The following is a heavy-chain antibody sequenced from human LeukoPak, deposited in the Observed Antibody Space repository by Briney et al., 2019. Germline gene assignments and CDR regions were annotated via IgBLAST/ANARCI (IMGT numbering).Heavy chain of an antibody. V-gene: IGHV1-2*02. Sequence: ASVKVSCKASGYTFTAYDMHRVRQAPGQGLEWMGWINPNSGGRNYAKKFQGRVTMTRDTSISTAHMELSRLRSDDTAVYCCARGIVVVPAGGWFDPWGQGTLVTVSS. CDR3: ARGIVVVPAGGWFDP. CDR2: INPNSGGR. D-gene: IGHD2-2*01. CDR1: GYTFTAYD. J-gene: IGHJ5*02.